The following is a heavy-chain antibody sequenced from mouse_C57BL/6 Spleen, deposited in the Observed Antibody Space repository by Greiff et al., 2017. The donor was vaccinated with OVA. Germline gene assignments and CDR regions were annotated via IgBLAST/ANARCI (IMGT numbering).Heavy chain of an antibody. D-gene: IGHD1-1*01. CDR3: ARDGSSPFDD. CDR2: ISSGSSTI. V-gene: IGHV5-17*01. CDR1: GFTFSDYG. Sequence: EVHLVESGGGLVKPGGSLKLSCAASGFTFSDYGMHWVRQAPEKGLEWVAYISSGSSTIYYADTVKGRFTISRDNAKNTLFLQMTSLRSEDTAMYYCARDGSSPFDDWGQGTTLTVSS. J-gene: IGHJ2*01.